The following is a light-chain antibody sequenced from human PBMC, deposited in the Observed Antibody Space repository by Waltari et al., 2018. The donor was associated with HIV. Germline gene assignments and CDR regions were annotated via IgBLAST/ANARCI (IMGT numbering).Light chain of an antibody. CDR2: DVY. V-gene: IGLV2-11*01. Sequence: QSALTQSRSVSGSPGPSVTISCTGTSSDVGGYNYVSWYQQHPGTAPKLMIYDVYKRPSGVPDRFSGSKSGTTASLTISGLQAEDEADYYCSSFGGTYAYVFGSGTRVTVL. CDR1: SSDVGGYNY. J-gene: IGLJ1*01. CDR3: SSFGGTYAYV.